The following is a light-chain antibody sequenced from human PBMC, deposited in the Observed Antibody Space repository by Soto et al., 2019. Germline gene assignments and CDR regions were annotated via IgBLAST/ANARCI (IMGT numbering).Light chain of an antibody. CDR2: GNS. CDR1: SSNIGAGYD. Sequence: SVLTQPPSVSGVPGQRVTISCTGSSSNIGAGYDVHWYQQLPGTAPKLLIYGNSNRPSGVPDRFSGSKSGTSASLAITGLQAEDEADYYCQSYDSSLSGVVFGGGTKLTVL. J-gene: IGLJ2*01. V-gene: IGLV1-40*01. CDR3: QSYDSSLSGVV.